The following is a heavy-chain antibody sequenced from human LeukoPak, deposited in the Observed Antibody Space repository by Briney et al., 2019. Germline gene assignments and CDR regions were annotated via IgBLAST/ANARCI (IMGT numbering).Heavy chain of an antibody. D-gene: IGHD3-22*01. J-gene: IGHJ4*02. CDR1: GFTFSSYS. V-gene: IGHV3-48*01. CDR2: ISSSSSTI. CDR3: ARDDSYYDSWAPARDY. Sequence: PGGSLRLSCAASGFTFSSYSMNWVRQAPGKGREWVSNISSSSSTIYYADSVTGRFTISRDNAKNSLYLQMNSLRAEDTAVYYCARDDSYYDSWAPARDYWGQGTLVTVSS.